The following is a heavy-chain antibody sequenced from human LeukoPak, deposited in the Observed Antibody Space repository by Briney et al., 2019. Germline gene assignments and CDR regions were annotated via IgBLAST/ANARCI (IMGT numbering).Heavy chain of an antibody. J-gene: IGHJ4*02. CDR1: GFTFSYYT. V-gene: IGHV3-30-3*01. Sequence: GRSLRLSCAASGFTFSYYTRHWVRQAPGKGLEWVAVISYDGSNKYYADSVKGRFTISRDNSKNTLYLQMNSLRAEDTAVYYCARVLNYYDSSGYYFSYWGQGTLVTVSS. D-gene: IGHD3-22*01. CDR3: ARVLNYYDSSGYYFSY. CDR2: ISYDGSNK.